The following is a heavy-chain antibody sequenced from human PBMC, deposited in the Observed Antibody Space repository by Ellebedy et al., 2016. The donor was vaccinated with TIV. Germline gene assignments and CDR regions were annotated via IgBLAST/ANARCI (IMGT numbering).Heavy chain of an antibody. CDR3: ARAIYGASYL. CDR1: GFTLTNYW. CDR2: INEDGTKK. J-gene: IGHJ2*01. V-gene: IGHV3-7*01. D-gene: IGHD4-17*01. Sequence: GESLKISCTASGFTLTNYWMTWVRQAPGKGLEWVANINEDGTKKHYVDSVNGRFTISRDNAGNSLYLQMSSLGGEDTAVYYCARAIYGASYLWGRGTLVTVSS.